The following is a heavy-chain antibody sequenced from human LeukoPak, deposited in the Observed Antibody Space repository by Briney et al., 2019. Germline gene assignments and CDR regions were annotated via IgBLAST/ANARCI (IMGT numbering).Heavy chain of an antibody. Sequence: GGSLRLSCAASGFTFSSYGMHWVRQAPGKGLEWVAVIWYDGSNKYYADSVKGRFTISRDNSKNTLYLQMNSLRAEDTAVYYCAKAARSGGGYYYYGMDVWGQGTTVTVSS. CDR2: IWYDGSNK. V-gene: IGHV3-33*06. J-gene: IGHJ6*02. CDR1: GFTFSSYG. CDR3: AKAARSGGGYYYYGMDV. D-gene: IGHD4-23*01.